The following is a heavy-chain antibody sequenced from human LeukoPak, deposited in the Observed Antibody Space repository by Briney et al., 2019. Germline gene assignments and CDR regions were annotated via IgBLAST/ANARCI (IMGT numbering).Heavy chain of an antibody. CDR3: AKDAGYYCSGGSCYRPWFDP. CDR2: ISGSGGST. V-gene: IGHV3-23*01. CDR1: GFTFSSYA. J-gene: IGHJ5*02. Sequence: GGSLRLSCAASGFTFSSYAMSWVRQAPGKGLEWVSAISGSGGSTYYADSVKGRVTISRDNSKNTLYLQMNSLRAEDTAVYYCAKDAGYYCSGGSCYRPWFDPWGQGTLVTVSS. D-gene: IGHD2-15*01.